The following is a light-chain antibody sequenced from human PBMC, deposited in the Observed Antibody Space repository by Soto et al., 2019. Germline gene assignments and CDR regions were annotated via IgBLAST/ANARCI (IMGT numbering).Light chain of an antibody. CDR2: GAS. J-gene: IGKJ3*01. V-gene: IGKV3-15*01. CDR1: QSLSRN. CDR3: QHYNDWPPAFT. Sequence: DILMTQSPATLSVSPGERATLSCRASQSLSRNLAWYQQKPGQAPRLLIYGASTRASGIPARFSGVGSGTEFTLTISSLQSEDFALYYCQHYNDWPPAFTFGPGTKVDL.